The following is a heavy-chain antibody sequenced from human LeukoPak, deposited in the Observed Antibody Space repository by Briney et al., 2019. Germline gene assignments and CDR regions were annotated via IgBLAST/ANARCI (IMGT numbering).Heavy chain of an antibody. CDR3: ARTVTTSSYYFDY. J-gene: IGHJ4*02. Sequence: ASVKVSCKASGYTFTTYGVSWVRQAPGQGLEWMGLISGYDGNTNYAQKLRGRVTMTTDTSTSTAYMDLRSLRSDDTALYYCARTVTTSSYYFDYWGQGTLVTVSS. D-gene: IGHD4-17*01. CDR1: GYTFTTYG. CDR2: ISGYDGNT. V-gene: IGHV1-18*01.